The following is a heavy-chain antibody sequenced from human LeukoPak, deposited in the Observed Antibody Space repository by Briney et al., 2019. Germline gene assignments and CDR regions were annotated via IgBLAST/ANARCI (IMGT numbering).Heavy chain of an antibody. CDR1: GLTLSSYE. J-gene: IGHJ4*02. Sequence: PGGSLRLSCAASGLTLSSYEMNWVRQAPGKGLEWVSYISSSGNTIYYADSVKGRFTISRDNAKNSLYLQMNSLRAEDTAVYYCARDWGDSSGYYPFDYWGQGTLVTVSS. V-gene: IGHV3-48*03. CDR2: ISSSGNTI. CDR3: ARDWGDSSGYYPFDY. D-gene: IGHD3-22*01.